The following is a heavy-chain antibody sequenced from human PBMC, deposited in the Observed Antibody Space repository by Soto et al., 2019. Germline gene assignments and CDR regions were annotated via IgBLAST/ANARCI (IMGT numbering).Heavy chain of an antibody. CDR3: AKASSREYSNPIVVVTAFDY. Sequence: PGGSLRLSCAASGFTFSSYAMSWVRQAPGKGLEWVSAISGSGGSTYYADSVKGRFTISRDNSKNTLYLQMNSLRAEDTAVYYCAKASSREYSNPIVVVTAFDYWGQGTLVTVSS. CDR2: ISGSGGST. CDR1: GFTFSSYA. V-gene: IGHV3-23*01. J-gene: IGHJ4*02. D-gene: IGHD3-22*01.